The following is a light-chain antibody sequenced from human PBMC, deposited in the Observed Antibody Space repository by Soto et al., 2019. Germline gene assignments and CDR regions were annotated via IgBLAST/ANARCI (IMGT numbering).Light chain of an antibody. Sequence: QSVLTQPPSVSGAPGQRVTISCTGSSSNIGAGYDVHWYQQLPGTAPKLLIYGNSNRPSGVPDRFSGSKSGTSASLAITGLQAEDEADYYCQSYDSSLNGLYVFGTGTQLTVL. J-gene: IGLJ1*01. CDR2: GNS. CDR1: SSNIGAGYD. V-gene: IGLV1-40*01. CDR3: QSYDSSLNGLYV.